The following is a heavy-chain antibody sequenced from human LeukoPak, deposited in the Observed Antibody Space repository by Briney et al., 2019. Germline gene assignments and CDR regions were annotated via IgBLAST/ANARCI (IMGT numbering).Heavy chain of an antibody. D-gene: IGHD3-10*01. V-gene: IGHV1-69*05. CDR3: ARAYYYGSGERIDAFDI. CDR1: GGTFSSSA. CDR2: IIPIFGTA. Sequence: SVKVSCKASGGTFSSSAISWGRQAPGQGVEWMGGIIPIFGTANYAQKFQGRVTITTDESTSTAYIELSSLRYEDTAVYYGARAYYYGSGERIDAFDIWGQGTMVTVSS. J-gene: IGHJ3*02.